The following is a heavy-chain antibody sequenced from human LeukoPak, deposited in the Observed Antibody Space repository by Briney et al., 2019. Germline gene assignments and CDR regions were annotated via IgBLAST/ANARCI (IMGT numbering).Heavy chain of an antibody. Sequence: SETLSLTCTVSGGSISSGSYYWSWIRQPAGKGLEWIGRIYTSGSTNYNPSLKSRVTISVDTSKNQFSLKLSSVTAADTAVYYCARDNNVGVGAPRKGYYFDYWGQGTLVTVSS. CDR1: GGSISSGSYY. CDR3: ARDNNVGVGAPRKGYYFDY. J-gene: IGHJ4*02. CDR2: IYTSGST. D-gene: IGHD1-26*01. V-gene: IGHV4-61*02.